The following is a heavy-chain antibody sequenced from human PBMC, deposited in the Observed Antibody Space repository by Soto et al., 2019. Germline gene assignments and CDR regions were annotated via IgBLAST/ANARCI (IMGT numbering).Heavy chain of an antibody. Sequence: PSETLSLTCTVSGGSISSYYWSWIRQPPGKGLEWIGYIYYSGSTNYNPSLKSRVTISVDTSKNQFSLKLSSVTAADTAVYYCARDLIGDFYFDYWGQGTLVTVSS. D-gene: IGHD4-17*01. CDR3: ARDLIGDFYFDY. CDR1: GGSISSYY. V-gene: IGHV4-59*01. CDR2: IYYSGST. J-gene: IGHJ4*02.